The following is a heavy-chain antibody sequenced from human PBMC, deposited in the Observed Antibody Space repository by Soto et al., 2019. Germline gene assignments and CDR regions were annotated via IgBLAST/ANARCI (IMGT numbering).Heavy chain of an antibody. CDR2: INPSGGFT. D-gene: IGHD6-19*01. J-gene: IGHJ4*02. Sequence: GASVKVSCKASGYAFTSFHIHWVRQAPGRGLEWMGGINPSGGFTSQAQNFQGRITMTPDTPTSTAYMDLSSLKSEDTALYYCARGYSSGWYLGYWGQGTLVTVSS. CDR3: ARGYSSGWYLGY. V-gene: IGHV1-46*01. CDR1: GYAFTSFH.